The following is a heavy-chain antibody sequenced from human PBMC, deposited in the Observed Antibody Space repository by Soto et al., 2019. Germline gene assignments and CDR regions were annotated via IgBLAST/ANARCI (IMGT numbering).Heavy chain of an antibody. CDR2: ISAYNGNR. V-gene: IGHV1-18*01. Sequence: ASVKVSCKASGYTFTSYGISWVRQAPGQGLEWMGWISAYNGNRNYVQKLQGRVTMTTDTSTSTAYMELRSLRSDDTAVYYCARLYCISTSCYLGMDVWGQGTTVTVSS. CDR3: ARLYCISTSCYLGMDV. D-gene: IGHD2-2*01. J-gene: IGHJ6*02. CDR1: GYTFTSYG.